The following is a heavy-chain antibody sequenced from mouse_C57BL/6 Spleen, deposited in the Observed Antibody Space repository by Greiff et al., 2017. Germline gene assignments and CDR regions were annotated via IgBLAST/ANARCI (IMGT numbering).Heavy chain of an antibody. CDR2: IYPGSGST. CDR3: ARRTYYSNYDWYFDV. Sequence: VQLQQPGAELVKPGASVKMSCKASGYTFTSYWITWVKQRPGQGLEWIGDIYPGSGSTNYNEKFKSKATLTVDTSSSTAYMQLSSLTSADSAVYYCARRTYYSNYDWYFDVWGTGTTVTVSS. CDR1: GYTFTSYW. D-gene: IGHD2-5*01. V-gene: IGHV1-55*01. J-gene: IGHJ1*03.